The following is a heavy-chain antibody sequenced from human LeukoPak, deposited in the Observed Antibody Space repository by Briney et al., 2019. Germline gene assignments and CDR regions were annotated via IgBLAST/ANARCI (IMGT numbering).Heavy chain of an antibody. CDR3: ARGWGTHGFDF. CDR2: INHSADT. J-gene: IGHJ4*02. D-gene: IGHD2-8*01. Sequence: PPETLSLTCAVYGGSFSTYYWTWVRQSPGKGLEWIGDINHSADTHYNPSLKSRVSISMDASKNQFSLKLNSVTAADTAVYYCARGWGTHGFDFWGLGTPVTVS. CDR1: GGSFSTYY. V-gene: IGHV4-34*01.